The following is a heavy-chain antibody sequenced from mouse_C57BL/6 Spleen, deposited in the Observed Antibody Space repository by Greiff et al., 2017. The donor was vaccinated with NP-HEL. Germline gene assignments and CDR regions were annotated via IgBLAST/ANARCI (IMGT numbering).Heavy chain of an antibody. D-gene: IGHD3-2*02. V-gene: IGHV3-1*01. CDR2: ISYSGST. CDR3: ATDSSGYVFAY. J-gene: IGHJ3*01. CDR1: GYSITSGYD. Sequence: EVKLMESGPGMVKPSQSLSLTCTVTGYSITSGYDWHWIRHFPGNKLEWMGYISYSGSTNYNPSLKSRISITHDTSKNHFFLKLNSVTTEDTATYYCATDSSGYVFAYWGQGTLVTVSA.